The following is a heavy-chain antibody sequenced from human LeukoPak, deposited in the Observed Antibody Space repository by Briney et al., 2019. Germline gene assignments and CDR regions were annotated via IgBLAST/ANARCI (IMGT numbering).Heavy chain of an antibody. Sequence: PGGSLRLSCAASGFTFSSYSMNWVRQAPGKGLEWVSSISSSSSNIYYADSVKGRFTISIDNAKNSLYLQMNSLRAGDTAVYYCAKGGMRYFDWFTLRFDPWGQGTLVTVSS. CDR2: ISSSSSNI. CDR1: GFTFSSYS. V-gene: IGHV3-21*04. CDR3: AKGGMRYFDWFTLRFDP. J-gene: IGHJ5*02. D-gene: IGHD3-9*01.